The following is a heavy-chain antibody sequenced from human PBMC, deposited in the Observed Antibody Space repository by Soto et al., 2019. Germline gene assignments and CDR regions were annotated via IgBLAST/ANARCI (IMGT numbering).Heavy chain of an antibody. CDR2: ISQDGSER. J-gene: IGHJ4*02. D-gene: IGHD2-15*01. CDR1: GFTLISYW. V-gene: IGHV3-7*01. Sequence: LRLSFAGSGFTLISYWVTWVRQAPGKGLEWVAIISQDGSERYYVGSVRGRFTISRDNADNSVYLQMKSLRTEDTAVYYCGRGGGFLSDYWGRGTLVTVSS. CDR3: GRGGGFLSDY.